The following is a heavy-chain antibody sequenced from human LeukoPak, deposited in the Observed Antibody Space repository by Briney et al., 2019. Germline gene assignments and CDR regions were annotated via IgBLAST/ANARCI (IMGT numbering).Heavy chain of an antibody. CDR3: ARDERFPEGFDP. CDR2: IYSGGST. D-gene: IGHD3-3*01. J-gene: IGHJ5*02. Sequence: GGSLRLSCAASGFTVSSNYMSWVRQAPGKGLEWVSVIYSGGSTYYADSVKGRFTISRDNSKNTLYLQMNSLRAEDTAVYYCARDERFPEGFDPWGQGTLVTVSS. V-gene: IGHV3-66*01. CDR1: GFTVSSNY.